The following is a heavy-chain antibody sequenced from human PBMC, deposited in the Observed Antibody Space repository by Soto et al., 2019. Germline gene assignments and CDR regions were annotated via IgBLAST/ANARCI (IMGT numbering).Heavy chain of an antibody. Sequence: PSETLSLTCTVSGGSISSSSYYWGWIRQPPGKGLEWIGSIYYSGSTYYNPSLKSRVTISVDTSKNQFSLKLSSVTAADTAVYYFARHHVFWDYWGQGTLVTVSS. CDR1: GGSISSSSYY. CDR2: IYYSGST. J-gene: IGHJ4*02. D-gene: IGHD2-21*01. CDR3: ARHHVFWDY. V-gene: IGHV4-39*01.